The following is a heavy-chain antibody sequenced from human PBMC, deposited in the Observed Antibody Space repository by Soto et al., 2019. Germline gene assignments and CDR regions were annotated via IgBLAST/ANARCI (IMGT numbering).Heavy chain of an antibody. CDR2: IIPIFGTA. V-gene: IGHV1-69*13. J-gene: IGHJ6*02. CDR1: GGTFSSYA. CDR3: AIPLDVIVQKPSYYYYGMDV. Sequence: SVKVSCKASGGTFSSYAISWVRQAPGQGLEWMGGIIPIFGTANYAQKFQGRVTITADESTSTAYLELSSLRSEDTAVYYCAIPLDVIVQKPSYYYYGMDVWGQGTAVTVSS. D-gene: IGHD1-26*01.